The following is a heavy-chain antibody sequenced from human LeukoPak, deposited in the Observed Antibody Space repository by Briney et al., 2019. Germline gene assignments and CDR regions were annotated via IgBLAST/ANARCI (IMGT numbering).Heavy chain of an antibody. CDR1: GYTFTGYY. J-gene: IGHJ4*02. CDR2: INPNSGGT. V-gene: IGHV1-2*02. D-gene: IGHD3-22*01. CDR3: ARKAPLYYYDSSGYLGTFDY. Sequence: ASVKVSCKASGYTFTGYYMHWVRQAPGQGLEWMGWINPNSGGTNYAQKFQGRVTMTRDTSISTAYMELSRLRSDDTAVYYCARKAPLYYYDSSGYLGTFDYWGQGTLVTVSS.